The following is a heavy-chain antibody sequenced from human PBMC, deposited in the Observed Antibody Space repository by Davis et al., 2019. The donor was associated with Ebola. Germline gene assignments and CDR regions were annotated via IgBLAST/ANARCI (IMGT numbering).Heavy chain of an antibody. J-gene: IGHJ6*02. D-gene: IGHD3-3*01. Sequence: PGGSLRLSCKGSGYTFTSYWISWVRQMPGKGLERMGRIDPSDSYTNYSPSFQGHVTISADKSISTAYLQWSSLKASDTAMYYCARYDFWSDYGMDVWGQGTTVTVSS. CDR1: GYTFTSYW. CDR2: IDPSDSYT. CDR3: ARYDFWSDYGMDV. V-gene: IGHV5-10-1*01.